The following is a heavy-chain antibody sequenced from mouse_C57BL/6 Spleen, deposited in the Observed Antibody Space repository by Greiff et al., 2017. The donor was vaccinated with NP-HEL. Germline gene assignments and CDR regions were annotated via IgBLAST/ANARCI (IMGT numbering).Heavy chain of an antibody. J-gene: IGHJ3*01. D-gene: IGHD2-5*01. CDR1: GFTFSDYG. V-gene: IGHV5-17*01. Sequence: EVQGVESGGGLVKPGGSLKLSCAASGFTFSDYGMHWVRQAPEKGLEWVAYISSGSSTIYYADTVKGRFTISRDNAKNTLYLQMTSLRSEDTAMYYWTRAYYSNFFAYWGQGTLVTGSA. CDR2: ISSGSSTI. CDR3: TRAYYSNFFAY.